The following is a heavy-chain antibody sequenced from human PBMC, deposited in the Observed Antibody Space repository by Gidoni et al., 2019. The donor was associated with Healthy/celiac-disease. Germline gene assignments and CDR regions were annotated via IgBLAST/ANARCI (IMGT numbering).Heavy chain of an antibody. CDR3: ARTLTGTGAFDI. V-gene: IGHV4-59*01. CDR1: GGSISSYY. D-gene: IGHD3-9*01. J-gene: IGHJ3*02. CDR2: IYYSGST. Sequence: QVQLQESGPGLVKPSETLSLTCTVSGGSISSYYWSWIRQPPGKGLEWIGYIYYSGSTNYNPSLKSRVTISVDTSKNQFSLKLSSVTAADTAVYYCARTLTGTGAFDIWGQGTMVTVSS.